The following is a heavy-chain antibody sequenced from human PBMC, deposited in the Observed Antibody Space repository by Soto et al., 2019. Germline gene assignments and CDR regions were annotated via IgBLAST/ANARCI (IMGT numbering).Heavy chain of an antibody. Sequence: QLQLQESGPGLVKPSETLSLTCTVSGGSISSSSYYWGWIRQPPGKGLEWIGSIYYSGSTYYNPSLKSRVTISVDTSKNQFSLKLSSVTAADTAVYYCARNVIAVADFRGFDYWGQGTLVTVSS. D-gene: IGHD6-19*01. CDR1: GGSISSSSYY. CDR2: IYYSGST. J-gene: IGHJ4*02. V-gene: IGHV4-39*01. CDR3: ARNVIAVADFRGFDY.